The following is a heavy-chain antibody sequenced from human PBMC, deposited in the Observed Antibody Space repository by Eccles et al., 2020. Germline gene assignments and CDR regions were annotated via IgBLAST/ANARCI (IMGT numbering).Heavy chain of an antibody. D-gene: IGHD6-19*01. J-gene: IGHJ4*02. CDR3: ARKSSGWSYYFDY. V-gene: IGHV3-53*01. Sequence: KGRFTISRDNSKNTLYLQMNSLRAEDTAVYYCARKSSGWSYYFDYWGQGT.